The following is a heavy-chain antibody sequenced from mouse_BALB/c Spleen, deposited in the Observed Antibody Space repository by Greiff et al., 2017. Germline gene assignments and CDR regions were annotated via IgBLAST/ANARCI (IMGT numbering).Heavy chain of an antibody. CDR1: GYTFTSYW. CDR2: INPSNGRT. CDR3: ARYGPYYFDY. Sequence: VQLQQSGAELVKPGASVKLSCKASGYTFTSYWMHWVKQRPGQGLEWIGEINPSNGRTNYNEKFKSKATLTVDKSSSTAYMQLSSLTSEDSAVYYCARYGPYYFDYWGQGTTLTVSS. D-gene: IGHD1-2*01. J-gene: IGHJ2*01. V-gene: IGHV1S81*02.